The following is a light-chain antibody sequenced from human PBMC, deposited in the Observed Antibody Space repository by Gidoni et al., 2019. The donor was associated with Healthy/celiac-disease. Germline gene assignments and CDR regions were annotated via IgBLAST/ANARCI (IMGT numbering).Light chain of an antibody. CDR2: KAS. CDR1: QSIRSW. V-gene: IGKV1-5*03. J-gene: IGKJ2*01. Sequence: DIQMTQSPSTLSASVGDRVTITCRASQSIRSWLAWYQQKPGKAPKRLIYKASSLESGVPSRFSGSGSGTEFTLTISSLQPDDFATYYCQQYNSYPYTFGQGTKLEIK. CDR3: QQYNSYPYT.